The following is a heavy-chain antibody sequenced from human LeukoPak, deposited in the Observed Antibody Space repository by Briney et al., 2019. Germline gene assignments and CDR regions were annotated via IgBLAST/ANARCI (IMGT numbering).Heavy chain of an antibody. CDR2: ISNSGGST. J-gene: IGHJ4*02. CDR3: ARSSRELGGYAPWELMPPFDY. Sequence: GGSLRLSCTASGFTFSNSAMTWGRQVPGKGLEWVSTISNSGGSTYYADFVKGRFTIARDNAKNTLYLQMNSLRAEDTAVYYCARSSRELGGYAPWELMPPFDYWGQGTLVTVSS. V-gene: IGHV3-23*05. D-gene: IGHD1-7*01. CDR1: GFTFSNSA.